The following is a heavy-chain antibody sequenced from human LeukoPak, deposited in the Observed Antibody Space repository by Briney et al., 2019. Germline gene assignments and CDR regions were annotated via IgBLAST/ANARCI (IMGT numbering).Heavy chain of an antibody. Sequence: SETLSLTCAVYGGSFSGYYWSWIRQPPGKGLEWIGEINHSGSTNYNPSLKSRVTISVDTSKNQFSLKLSSVTAADTAVYYCARGSSFDYWGQGTLVAVSS. CDR1: GGSFSGYY. V-gene: IGHV4-34*01. CDR3: ARGSSFDY. D-gene: IGHD6-13*01. CDR2: INHSGST. J-gene: IGHJ4*02.